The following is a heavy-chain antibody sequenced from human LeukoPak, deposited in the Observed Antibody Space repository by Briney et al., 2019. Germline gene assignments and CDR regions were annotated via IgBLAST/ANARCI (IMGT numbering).Heavy chain of an antibody. Sequence: PSETLSLTCTVSGGSISSSSYYWGWIRQPPGKGLEWIGSIYYSGSNYYNPSLKSRVTISVDTSKNQFSLTLSSVTAADTAVYYCASALYSSSWYYFDYWGQGTLVTVSS. CDR3: ASALYSSSWYYFDY. V-gene: IGHV4-39*07. J-gene: IGHJ4*02. D-gene: IGHD6-13*01. CDR2: IYYSGSN. CDR1: GGSISSSSYY.